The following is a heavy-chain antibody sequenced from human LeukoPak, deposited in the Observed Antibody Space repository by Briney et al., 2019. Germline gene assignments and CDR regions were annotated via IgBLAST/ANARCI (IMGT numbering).Heavy chain of an antibody. CDR2: ISSSGSTI. CDR1: GFTFSSYE. V-gene: IGHV3-48*03. D-gene: IGHD3-10*01. Sequence: PWGSLRLSCAASGFTFSSYEMNWVRQAPGKGLEWVSYISSSGSTIYYADSVKGRFTISRDNAKNSLYLQMNSLRAEDTAVYYCARDRSGYYYGMDVWGQGTTVTVSS. CDR3: ARDRSGYYYGMDV. J-gene: IGHJ6*02.